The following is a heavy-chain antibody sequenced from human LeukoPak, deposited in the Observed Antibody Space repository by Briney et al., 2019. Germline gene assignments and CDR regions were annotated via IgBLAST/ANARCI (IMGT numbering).Heavy chain of an antibody. CDR3: ARSDYGDYPFDY. Sequence: GSLRLSCAASGFIFSNYGMNWVRQAPGKGLEWVSSISSSSSYIYYADSVKGRFTISRDNAKNSLYLQMNSLRAEDTAVYYCARSDYGDYPFDYWGQGTLVTVSS. CDR1: GFIFSNYG. V-gene: IGHV3-21*01. D-gene: IGHD4-17*01. CDR2: ISSSSSYI. J-gene: IGHJ4*02.